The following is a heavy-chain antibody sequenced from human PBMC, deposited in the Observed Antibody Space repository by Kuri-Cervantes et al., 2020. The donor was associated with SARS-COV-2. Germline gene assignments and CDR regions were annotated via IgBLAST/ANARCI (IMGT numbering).Heavy chain of an antibody. CDR1: GYSFTASY. D-gene: IGHD6-13*01. V-gene: IGHV1-2*02. J-gene: IGHJ4*02. Sequence: ASVKVSCKASGYSFTASYMYWVRQAPGQGPQWMGWINPKTGATKYAQICQGRVTMTRDTPINTVYMELNSLRFDDTAVYFCARDGGLAASGKFDYWGQGTLVTSPQ. CDR2: INPKTGAT. CDR3: ARDGGLAASGKFDY.